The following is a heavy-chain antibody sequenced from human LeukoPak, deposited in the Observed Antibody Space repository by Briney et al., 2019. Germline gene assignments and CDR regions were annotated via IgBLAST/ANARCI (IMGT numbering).Heavy chain of an antibody. V-gene: IGHV4-4*07. CDR2: IYNTGTT. CDR3: ARANPPGAFDY. J-gene: IGHJ4*02. CDR1: GGSISTYC. Sequence: SETLSLTCTVSGGSISTYCWSWIRQPAGKGLEWIGRIYNTGTTNRNPSLKSRVTMSVDTSKNQFSLKLSSVTAADTAVYYCARANPPGAFDYWGQGTLVTVSS.